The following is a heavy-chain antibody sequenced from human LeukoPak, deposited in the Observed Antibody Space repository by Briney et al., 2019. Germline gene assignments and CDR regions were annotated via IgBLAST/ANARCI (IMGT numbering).Heavy chain of an antibody. Sequence: GGSLRLSCAASGFSFNDYYMTWVRQAPGKGLEWVSHISGSGITIYYADSAKGRFTISRDNAKRSLYLHMHSLRVEDTAFYFCARESSAGATGDYSDYWGQGALVTVSS. CDR1: GFSFNDYY. V-gene: IGHV3-11*01. CDR3: ARESSAGATGDYSDY. CDR2: ISGSGITI. J-gene: IGHJ4*02. D-gene: IGHD1-26*01.